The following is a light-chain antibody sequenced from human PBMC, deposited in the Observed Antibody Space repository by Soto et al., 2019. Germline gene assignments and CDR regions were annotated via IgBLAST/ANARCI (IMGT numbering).Light chain of an antibody. V-gene: IGKV3-15*01. CDR3: QQYNNWPPIT. CDR2: GAS. CDR1: QSVSSK. Sequence: IVMTQSPATLSVSPWERATLSCRASQSVSSKLAWYQQKPGQAPRLLIYGASTRATGIPTRFSGSGSGTEFTLTISSLQSEDFAVYYCQQYNNWPPITFGQGTRLEIK. J-gene: IGKJ5*01.